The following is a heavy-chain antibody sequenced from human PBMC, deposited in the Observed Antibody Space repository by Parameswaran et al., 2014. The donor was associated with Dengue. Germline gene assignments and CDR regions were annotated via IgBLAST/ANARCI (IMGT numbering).Heavy chain of an antibody. J-gene: IGHJ5*02. CDR3: ARGGGVQFNWFDP. V-gene: IGHV1-3*01. CDR2: INAGNGNT. D-gene: IGHD5-24*01. Sequence: WVRQAPGQRLEWMGWINAGNGNTKYSQKFQGRVTITRDTSASTAYMEVSSLRSEDTAVYYCARGGGVQFNWFDPWGQGTLVTVSS.